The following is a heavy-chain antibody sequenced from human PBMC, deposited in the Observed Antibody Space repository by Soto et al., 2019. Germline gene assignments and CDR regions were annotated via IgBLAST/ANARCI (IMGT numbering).Heavy chain of an antibody. J-gene: IGHJ5*02. CDR2: ISYDGSNK. D-gene: IGHD4-17*01. CDR3: ARASDLPYGDYEGNWFDP. V-gene: IGHV3-30-3*01. Sequence: QVQLVESGGGVVQPGRSLRLSCAASGFTFSSYAMHWVRQAPGKGLEWVAVISYDGSNKYYADSVKGRFTISRDNSKNTLYLQMNSLRAEDTAVYYCARASDLPYGDYEGNWFDPWGQGTLVTVSS. CDR1: GFTFSSYA.